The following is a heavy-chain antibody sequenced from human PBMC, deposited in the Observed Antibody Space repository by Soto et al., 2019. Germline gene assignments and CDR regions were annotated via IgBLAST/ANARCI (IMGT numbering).Heavy chain of an antibody. D-gene: IGHD1-1*01. Sequence: EVQLVESGGGLVQPGGSLRLSCAGSGFTFSNYWMNWVRQTPGKGLEWVANIKQDGSAKNYVESVKGRFTISRDNAKNLVYLQPNSLRAEDTAVYYCAGGTGWVHDYWGQGTLVTVS. V-gene: IGHV3-7*04. CDR2: IKQDGSAK. CDR3: AGGTGWVHDY. J-gene: IGHJ4*02. CDR1: GFTFSNYW.